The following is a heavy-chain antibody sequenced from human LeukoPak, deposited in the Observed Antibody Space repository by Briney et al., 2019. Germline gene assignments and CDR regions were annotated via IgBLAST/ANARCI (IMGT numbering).Heavy chain of an antibody. CDR1: GFTFTNYA. CDR3: AKWGDYDILTGYYVPDY. CDR2: ITGSDGSS. Sequence: PGTSLRLSCVASGFTFTNYAMSWVRQAPGKGLEWVSAITGSDGSSYYADSVKGRFTISRDNSKNTLYLQVNRLRAEDTAVYYCAKWGDYDILTGYYVPDYWGQGTLVTVSS. V-gene: IGHV3-23*01. D-gene: IGHD3-9*01. J-gene: IGHJ4*02.